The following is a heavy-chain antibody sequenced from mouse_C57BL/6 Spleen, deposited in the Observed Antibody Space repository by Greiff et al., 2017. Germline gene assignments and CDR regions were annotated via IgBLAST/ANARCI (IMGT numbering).Heavy chain of an antibody. CDR3: ARQDGNYDGFAY. J-gene: IGHJ3*01. CDR2: ISNLAYSI. V-gene: IGHV5-15*04. D-gene: IGHD2-1*01. CDR1: GFTFSDYG. Sequence: EVMLVESGGGLVQPGGSLKLSCAASGFTFSDYGMAWVRQAPRKGPEWVAFISNLAYSIYYADTVKGRFTISRENAKNTLYLEMSSLRSEDTAMYYCARQDGNYDGFAYWGQGTLVTVSA.